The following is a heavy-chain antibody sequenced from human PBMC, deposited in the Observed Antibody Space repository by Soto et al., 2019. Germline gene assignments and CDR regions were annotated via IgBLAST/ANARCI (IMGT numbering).Heavy chain of an antibody. CDR2: IYPLDSQT. CDR3: ARGGKNGNSAVVDY. V-gene: IGHV5-51*01. J-gene: IGHJ4*02. D-gene: IGHD1-1*01. Sequence: GESLKISCRGSGYSFSTFWIAWVRQLPGKGLDWVGLIYPLDSQTTYSPSFQGQVTISVDRSIDTAYLHWKTLQASDTAMYFCARGGKNGNSAVVDYWGPGALVTVSS. CDR1: GYSFSTFW.